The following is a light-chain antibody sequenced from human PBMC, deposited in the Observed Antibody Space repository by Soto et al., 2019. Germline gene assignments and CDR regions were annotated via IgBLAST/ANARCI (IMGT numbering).Light chain of an antibody. V-gene: IGKV1-5*01. Sequence: DIPLTQSPSTLSASVGDRVTITCRASQSVSNRLAWYQQKPGKAPKVLIYDASSLESGVPSRFSGSGSGTDFILTISSLQPDDFATYYCQYYAGVWTFGEGTKVDIK. J-gene: IGKJ1*01. CDR2: DAS. CDR1: QSVSNR. CDR3: QYYAGVWT.